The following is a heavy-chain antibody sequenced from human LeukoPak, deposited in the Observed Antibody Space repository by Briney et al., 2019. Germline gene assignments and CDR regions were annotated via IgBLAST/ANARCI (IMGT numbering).Heavy chain of an antibody. V-gene: IGHV4-39*07. CDR2: ISYSGST. CDR1: GASVNSDTSY. Sequence: SETLSLTCTVSGASVNSDTSYWAWIRQPPGKGLEWVGNISYSGSTSYKPSLKSRVTISVDTSKNQFSLKLSSVTAADTAVYYCARSSLEYYDILTGFHEWGQGTLVTVSS. D-gene: IGHD3-9*01. J-gene: IGHJ1*01. CDR3: ARSSLEYYDILTGFHE.